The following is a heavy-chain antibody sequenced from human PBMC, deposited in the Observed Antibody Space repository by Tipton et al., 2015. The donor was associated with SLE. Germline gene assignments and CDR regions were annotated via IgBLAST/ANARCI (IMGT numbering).Heavy chain of an antibody. CDR1: GGSISSYH. CDR2: IFTSGST. V-gene: IGHV4-4*08. CDR3: AGEFTNSWRFDY. Sequence: TLSLTCTVSGGSISSYHWSWIRQPPGKGLELIGYIFTSGSTYCNPSLKSRVTISVDTSKNQFSLKLTSVTAADTALYYCAGEFTNSWRFDYWGQGTLVTVSS. J-gene: IGHJ4*02. D-gene: IGHD6-13*01.